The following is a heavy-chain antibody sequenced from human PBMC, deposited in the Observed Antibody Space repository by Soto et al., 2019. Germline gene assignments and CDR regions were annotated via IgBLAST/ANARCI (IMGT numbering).Heavy chain of an antibody. V-gene: IGHV3-23*01. CDR2: ISGSGGST. J-gene: IGHJ5*02. CDR3: AKEPGIAVANNWFDP. D-gene: IGHD6-19*01. Sequence: EVQLLESGGGLVQPGGSLRLSCAASGFTFSSYAMSWVRQAPGKGLEWVSAISGSGGSTYYADSVKGRFTISRDNSKNALYRQMNSLRAEDTAVYYCAKEPGIAVANNWFDPWGQGTLVTVSS. CDR1: GFTFSSYA.